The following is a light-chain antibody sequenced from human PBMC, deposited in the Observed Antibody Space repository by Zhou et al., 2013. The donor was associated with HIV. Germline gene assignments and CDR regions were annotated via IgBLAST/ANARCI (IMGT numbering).Light chain of an antibody. V-gene: IGKV3-20*01. Sequence: EIVLTQSPGTLSLSPGERATLSCRASXSLSSNYLAWYQQKPGQAPRLLIYGTSSRATGIPDRFSGSGSGTDFTLTISRLEPEDFALYYCEQYDKSLTFGGGTKVEIK. CDR1: XSLSSNY. CDR2: GTS. CDR3: EQYDKSLT. J-gene: IGKJ4*01.